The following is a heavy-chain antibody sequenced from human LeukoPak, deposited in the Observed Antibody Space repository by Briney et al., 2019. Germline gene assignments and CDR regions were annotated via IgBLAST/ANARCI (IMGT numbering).Heavy chain of an antibody. V-gene: IGHV1-69*13. CDR1: GGTFSSYA. CDR2: IIPIFGTA. Sequence: SVKVSCKDSGGTFSSYAISWVRQAPGQGLEWMGGIIPIFGTANYAQKFQGRVTITADESTSTAYMELSSLRSEDTAVYYCARDPYYYDSSVGNYWGQGTLVTVSS. CDR3: ARDPYYYDSSVGNY. J-gene: IGHJ4*02. D-gene: IGHD3-22*01.